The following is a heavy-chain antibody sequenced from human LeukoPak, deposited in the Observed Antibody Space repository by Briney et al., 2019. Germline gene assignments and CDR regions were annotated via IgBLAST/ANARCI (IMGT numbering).Heavy chain of an antibody. CDR3: ARGDYGDYQYYFDY. J-gene: IGHJ4*02. V-gene: IGHV3-53*01. CDR2: IYSGGST. CDR1: GFTVSSNY. D-gene: IGHD4-17*01. Sequence: GSLRLSCAASGFTVSSNYMSWVRQAPGKGLEWVSIIYSGGSTYYADSVKGRFTISRDNSKNTLYLQMNSLRAEDTAVYYCARGDYGDYQYYFDYWGQGTLVTVSS.